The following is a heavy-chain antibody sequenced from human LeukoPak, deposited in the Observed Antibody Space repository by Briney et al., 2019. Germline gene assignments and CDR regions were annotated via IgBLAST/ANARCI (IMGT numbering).Heavy chain of an antibody. J-gene: IGHJ3*02. CDR1: GGSISSGGYY. D-gene: IGHD2-15*01. CDR3: ARCSGGSCYRAFDI. CDR2: IYYSGST. Sequence: SETLSLTCTVSGGSISSGGYYWSWIRQHPGKGLEWIGYIYYSGSTYYNPSLKSRVTISVDTSKNQFSLKLSSLTAADTAVYYCARCSGGSCYRAFDIWGQGTMVTVSS. V-gene: IGHV4-31*03.